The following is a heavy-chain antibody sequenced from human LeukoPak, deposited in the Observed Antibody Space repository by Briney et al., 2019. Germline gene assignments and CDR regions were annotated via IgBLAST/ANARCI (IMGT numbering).Heavy chain of an antibody. CDR3: ARQQLVRELTWFDP. V-gene: IGHV4-59*01. CDR1: GGSISSYY. J-gene: IGHJ5*02. D-gene: IGHD6-13*01. CDR2: IYYSGST. Sequence: SETLSLTCTVSGGSISSYYWSWIRQPPGKGLEWIGFIYYSGSTNYNPSLKTRVTLSVDSSKHHFSLKLSSVTAPDTAVYYCARQQLVRELTWFDPGGEGTLLTVSS.